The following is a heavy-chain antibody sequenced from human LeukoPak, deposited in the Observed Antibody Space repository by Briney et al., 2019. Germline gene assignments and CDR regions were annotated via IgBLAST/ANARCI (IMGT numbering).Heavy chain of an antibody. V-gene: IGHV3-23*01. J-gene: IGHJ4*02. CDR2: ISGSGGST. D-gene: IGHD3-3*01. Sequence: QAGGSLRLSCAASGFTFSSYAMSWVRQAPGKGLEWVSAISGSGGSTYYADSVKGRFTISRDNSKNTLYLQMNSLRAEDTAVYYCAKWDYDFWSGYYGFDYWGQGTLVTVSS. CDR3: AKWDYDFWSGYYGFDY. CDR1: GFTFSSYA.